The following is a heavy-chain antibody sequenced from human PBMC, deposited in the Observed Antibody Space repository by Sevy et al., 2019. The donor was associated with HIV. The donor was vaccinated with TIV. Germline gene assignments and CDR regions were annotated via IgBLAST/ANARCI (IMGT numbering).Heavy chain of an antibody. CDR2: IYYSGST. CDR3: ATSIAARRDYYYMDV. CDR1: GGSISSSSYY. V-gene: IGHV4-39*01. J-gene: IGHJ6*03. Sequence: SETLSLTCTVSGGSISSSSYYWGWIRQPPGKGLEWIGSIYYSGSTDYNPSLKSRVTISVDTSKNQFSLKLSSVTAADTAVYYCATSIAARRDYYYMDVWGKGTTVTVSS. D-gene: IGHD6-6*01.